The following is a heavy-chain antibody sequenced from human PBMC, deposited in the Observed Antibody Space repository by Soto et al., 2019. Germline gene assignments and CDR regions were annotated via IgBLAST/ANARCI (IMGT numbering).Heavy chain of an antibody. Sequence: GGSLRLSCEAPGFTLSSSVMHWVRQAPGKRLEWLSVISVDGRNDLHAGAVKGRFTISRDISKNMVYLQMNDLRPDDTAMYFCAKEGHTSGRCGCFNIWGQGTMVTVSS. CDR3: AKEGHTSGRCGCFNI. D-gene: IGHD6-19*01. J-gene: IGHJ3*02. V-gene: IGHV3-30*18. CDR1: GFTLSSSV. CDR2: ISVDGRND.